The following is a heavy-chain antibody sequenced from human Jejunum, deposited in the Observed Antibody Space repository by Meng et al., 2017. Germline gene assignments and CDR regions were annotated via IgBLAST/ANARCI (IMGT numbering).Heavy chain of an antibody. CDR3: ARFDISTAGRGDY. CDR2: IFHSGST. V-gene: IGHV4-4*02. J-gene: IGHJ4*02. Sequence: HVQLHASGTGLVKPSGTLFLTCAVSGGSITSSNWWSWVRQPPGKGLEWIGEIFHSGSTNYNPPLKSRVTISVDKSKNQFSLKVTSVTAADTATYYCARFDISTAGRGDYWGQGILVTVSS. CDR1: GGSITSSNW. D-gene: IGHD6-13*01.